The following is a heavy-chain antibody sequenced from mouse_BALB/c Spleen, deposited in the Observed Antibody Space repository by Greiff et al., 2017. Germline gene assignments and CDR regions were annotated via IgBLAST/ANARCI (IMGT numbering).Heavy chain of an antibody. J-gene: IGHJ2*01. V-gene: IGHV5-6-4*01. CDR2: ISSGGSYT. D-gene: IGHD4-1*02. CDR3: TREEPPQLPDY. CDR1: GFTFSSYT. Sequence: DVHLVESGGGLVKPGGSLKLSCAASGFTFSSYTMSWVRQTPEKRLEWVATISSGGSYTYYPDSVKGRFTISRDNAKNTLYLQMSSLKSEDTAMYYCTREEPPQLPDYWGQGTTLTVSS.